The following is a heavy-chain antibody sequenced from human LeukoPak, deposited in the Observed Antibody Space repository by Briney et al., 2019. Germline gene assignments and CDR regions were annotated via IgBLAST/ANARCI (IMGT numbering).Heavy chain of an antibody. J-gene: IGHJ4*02. CDR1: GFTFPRHA. Sequence: GGSLRLSRAAAGFTFPRHAVSWVRQAPGKGLEWVASSAGSGGSTHYADSVKGRFTISRDNSQNTVYLHMNSLRADDTAVYYCAQEHFDTSGYYSRFDNWGQGILVTVSS. V-gene: IGHV3-23*01. CDR3: AQEHFDTSGYYSRFDN. CDR2: SAGSGGST. D-gene: IGHD3-22*01.